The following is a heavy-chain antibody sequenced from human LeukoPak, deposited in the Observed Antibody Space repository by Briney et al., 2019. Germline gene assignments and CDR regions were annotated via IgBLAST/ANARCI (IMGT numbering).Heavy chain of an antibody. J-gene: IGHJ4*02. CDR1: GYSFTSYW. V-gene: IGHV5-51*01. CDR3: ATHDKSGSYYWGPHFDY. Sequence: GESLKISCEASGYSFTSYWIGWVRQMPGKGLEWMGIIYPGDSDTRYSPSFQGQVSISADRSIRTAYLQWSSLKASDTAMYYCATHDKSGSYYWGPHFDYWGQGTLVTVSS. D-gene: IGHD1-26*01. CDR2: IYPGDSDT.